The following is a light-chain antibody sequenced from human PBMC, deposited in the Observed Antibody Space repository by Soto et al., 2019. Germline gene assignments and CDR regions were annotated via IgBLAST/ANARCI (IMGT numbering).Light chain of an antibody. J-gene: IGKJ1*01. Sequence: EIVLTQSPGTLSLSPGERATLSCRASQSVSSSYLAWYQQKPGQAPRLLIYGASSRATGIPDRFSGSGSGTDFTLTISRLEPEDFAVDYCQQYGSSPTFVQGTKVEIK. CDR3: QQYGSSPT. V-gene: IGKV3-20*01. CDR1: QSVSSSY. CDR2: GAS.